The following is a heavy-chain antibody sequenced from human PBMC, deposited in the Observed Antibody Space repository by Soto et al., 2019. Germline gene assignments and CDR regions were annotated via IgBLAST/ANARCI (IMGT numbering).Heavy chain of an antibody. J-gene: IGHJ6*02. CDR2: ITGTGGDT. Sequence: LRLSCAASGFTFSNFVMRWVRQTPGKGLEWVSTITGTGGDTYYTDSVKGRFTISRDNSKNTLYLQMSSLRAEDTALYYCTKASSDRHHMDVWGQGTTVTVSS. V-gene: IGHV3-23*01. CDR3: TKASSDRHHMDV. CDR1: GFTFSNFV.